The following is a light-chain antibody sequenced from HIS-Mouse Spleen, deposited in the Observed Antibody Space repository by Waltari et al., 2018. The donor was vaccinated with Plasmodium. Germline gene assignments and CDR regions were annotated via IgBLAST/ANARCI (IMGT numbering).Light chain of an antibody. CDR1: QSISSW. CDR3: QQYNSYSWT. Sequence: DIQITQSPSTLSASVGDRVPITCRASQSISSWLAWYQQKPGKAPKLLIYKASSLESGVPSRFSGSGSGTEFTLTISSLQPDDFATYYCQQYNSYSWTFGQGTKVEIK. CDR2: KAS. V-gene: IGKV1-5*03. J-gene: IGKJ1*01.